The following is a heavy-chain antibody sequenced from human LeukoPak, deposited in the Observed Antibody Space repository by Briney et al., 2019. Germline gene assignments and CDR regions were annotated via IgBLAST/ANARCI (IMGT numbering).Heavy chain of an antibody. V-gene: IGHV3-21*04. J-gene: IGHJ4*02. D-gene: IGHD3-22*01. CDR2: ITSRTNYR. CDR1: GFTFSSYE. CDR3: AKDYRHYDSSGYPDY. Sequence: GGSLRLSCAASGFTFSSYEMTWVRQAPGKGLEWVSSITSRTNYRYYADSVKGRFTISRDNAKNSLYLQMNSLRAEDTAVYYCAKDYRHYDSSGYPDYWGQGTLVTVSS.